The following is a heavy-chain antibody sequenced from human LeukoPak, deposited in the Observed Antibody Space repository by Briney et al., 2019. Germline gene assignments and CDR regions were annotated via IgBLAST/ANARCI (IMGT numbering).Heavy chain of an antibody. V-gene: IGHV3-7*03. J-gene: IGHJ4*02. Sequence: GGSLRLSCAASGFTFSSYWMSWVRQAPGKGLEWVANIKQDGSAKNYGDSVKGRFTISRDNAKNSLYLQMNSLRAEDTAVYYCARSLAAAGDDYWGQGTLVTVSP. CDR2: IKQDGSAK. CDR3: ARSLAAAGDDY. D-gene: IGHD6-13*01. CDR1: GFTFSSYW.